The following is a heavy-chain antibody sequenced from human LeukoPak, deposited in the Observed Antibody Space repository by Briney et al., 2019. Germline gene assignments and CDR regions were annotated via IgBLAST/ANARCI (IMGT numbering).Heavy chain of an antibody. J-gene: IGHJ6*03. D-gene: IGHD3-22*01. CDR1: GFTFSSYW. CDR3: ARVKNGFDGNGYPYYYYYMDV. V-gene: IGHV3-7*01. Sequence: GGSLRLSCAASGFTFSSYWMSWVRQAPGKGLEWVANIKQDGSEKYYVGSVKGRFTISRDNAKNSLYLQMNSLRAEDTAVYYCARVKNGFDGNGYPYYYYYMDVWGRGTTVTVSS. CDR2: IKQDGSEK.